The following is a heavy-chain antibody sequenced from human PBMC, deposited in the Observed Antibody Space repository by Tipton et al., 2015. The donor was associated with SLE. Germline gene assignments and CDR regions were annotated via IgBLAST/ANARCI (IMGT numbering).Heavy chain of an antibody. J-gene: IGHJ6*03. CDR2: IYTSGST. CDR3: ARGLAVTTSYYYYYMDV. Sequence: LRLSCTVSGGSISSYYWSWIRQPPGKGLEWIGYIYTSGSTNYNPSLKSRVTISVDTSKNQFSLKLSSVTAADTAVYYCARGLAVTTSYYYYYMDVWGKGTTVTVSS. D-gene: IGHD4-17*01. V-gene: IGHV4-4*08. CDR1: GGSISSYY.